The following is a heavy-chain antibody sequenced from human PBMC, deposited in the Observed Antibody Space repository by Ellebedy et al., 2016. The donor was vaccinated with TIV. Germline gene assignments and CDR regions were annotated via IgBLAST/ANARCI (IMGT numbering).Heavy chain of an antibody. D-gene: IGHD5-18*01. J-gene: IGHJ2*01. CDR3: ARCPYVDTSMVPDL. CDR2: VFYSGST. Sequence: SETLSLTCGVTGGSISNSTWSWIRQPPGKGLEWIGYVFYSGSTNFNPSLNSRVIISVDTSKNQLSLKLSSVTAADTAVYFCARCPYVDTSMVPDLWGRGTLVTVSS. V-gene: IGHV4-59*12. CDR1: GGSISNST.